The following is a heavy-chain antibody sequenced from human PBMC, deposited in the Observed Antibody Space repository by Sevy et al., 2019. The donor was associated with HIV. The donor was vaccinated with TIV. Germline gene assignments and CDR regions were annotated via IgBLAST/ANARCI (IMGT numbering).Heavy chain of an antibody. CDR1: GGSISSYY. CDR2: IYYSGST. CDR3: ASVRYNWNEKLKYYYYYYMDV. J-gene: IGHJ6*03. V-gene: IGHV4-59*01. Sequence: SETLSLTCTVSGGSISSYYWSWIRQPPGKGLEWIGYIYYSGSTNYNPSLKSRVTTSVDTSKNQFSLKLSSVTAADTAVYYCASVRYNWNEKLKYYYYYYMDVWGKGTTVTVSS. D-gene: IGHD1-1*01.